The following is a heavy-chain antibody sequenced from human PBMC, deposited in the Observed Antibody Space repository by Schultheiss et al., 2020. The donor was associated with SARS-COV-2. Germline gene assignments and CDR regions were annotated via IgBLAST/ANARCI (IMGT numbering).Heavy chain of an antibody. J-gene: IGHJ4*02. V-gene: IGHV3-48*02. D-gene: IGHD5-18*01. CDR3: ATVKVLQEWFISDF. CDR1: GFTFSSFS. Sequence: GGSLRLSCAASGFTFSSFSMNWVRQAPGKGLEWVAYISSSSSSIYYADSVKDRFTISRDNAKNSLYLHMNSLTDEDTATYYCATVKVLQEWFISDFWGQGTLVTVAS. CDR2: ISSSSSSI.